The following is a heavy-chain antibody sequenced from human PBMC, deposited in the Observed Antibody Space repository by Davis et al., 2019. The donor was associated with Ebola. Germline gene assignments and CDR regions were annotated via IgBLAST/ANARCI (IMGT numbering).Heavy chain of an antibody. V-gene: IGHV3-23*01. D-gene: IGHD1-1*01. J-gene: IGHJ4*02. CDR3: VRDVLPMRQLPPGY. Sequence: GESLKISCAVSGLSFETYAMTWVRQAPGKGLEWVSTISGSGNSVYYADSVKGQFTISRDNSKSTLFLQMNSLSVEDTAVYYCVRDVLPMRQLPPGYWGQGTLVTVSP. CDR1: GLSFETYA. CDR2: ISGSGNSV.